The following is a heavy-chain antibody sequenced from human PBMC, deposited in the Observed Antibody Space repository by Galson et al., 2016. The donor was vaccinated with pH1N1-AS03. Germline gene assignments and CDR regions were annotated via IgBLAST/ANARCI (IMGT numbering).Heavy chain of an antibody. J-gene: IGHJ5*02. Sequence: SETLSLTCTVSGVSFRSYYWNWIRQPPGKGLEWIGYIYYSGSTNYNPSLKSRVSISVDTSKNQFSLKLNSVTAADTAVYYCARAENTVTTLGGFDPWGQGTLVTVSS. D-gene: IGHD4-17*01. CDR3: ARAENTVTTLGGFDP. CDR1: GVSFRSYY. CDR2: IYYSGST. V-gene: IGHV4-59*01.